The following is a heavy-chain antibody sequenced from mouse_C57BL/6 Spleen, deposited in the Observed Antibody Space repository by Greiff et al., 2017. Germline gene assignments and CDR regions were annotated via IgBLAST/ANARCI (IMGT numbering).Heavy chain of an antibody. D-gene: IGHD1-1*01. CDR2: IDPENGDT. J-gene: IGHJ3*01. CDR3: ARRDYGRGSSWFAY. CDR1: GFNIKDDY. Sequence: VQLQQSGAELVRPGASVKLSCTASGFNIKDDYMHWVKQRPEQGLEWIGWIDPENGDTEYASKFQGKATITADPSSNTAYLQLSSLTSEDTAVYYCARRDYGRGSSWFAYWGQGTLVTVSA. V-gene: IGHV14-4*01.